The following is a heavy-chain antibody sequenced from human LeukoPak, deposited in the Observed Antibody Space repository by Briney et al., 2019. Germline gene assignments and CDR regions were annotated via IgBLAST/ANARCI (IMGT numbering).Heavy chain of an antibody. D-gene: IGHD3-22*01. CDR1: GFTFSSYG. Sequence: PGGSLRLSCAASGFTFSSYGRHWVRQAPGKGLEWVAVISYDGSNKYYADSVKGRFTISRDNSKNTLYLQMNSLRAEDTAVYYCAKGLEWLLPNSVFDYWGQGTLVTVSS. V-gene: IGHV3-30*18. CDR3: AKGLEWLLPNSVFDY. CDR2: ISYDGSNK. J-gene: IGHJ4*02.